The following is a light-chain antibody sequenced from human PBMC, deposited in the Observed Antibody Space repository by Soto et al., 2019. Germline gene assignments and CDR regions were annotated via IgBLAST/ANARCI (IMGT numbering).Light chain of an antibody. CDR2: GNS. V-gene: IGLV1-40*01. CDR3: QSYDSSLSGWV. CDR1: SSNIGAGYD. Sequence: QSVLTQPPSVSGASGQRVTISCTGSSSNIGAGYDVHWYQQLPGTAPKLLSYGNSNRPSGVPDRFSGSKSGASASLAITGLQAEDEADYYCQSYDSSLSGWVFGGGTKVTVL. J-gene: IGLJ3*02.